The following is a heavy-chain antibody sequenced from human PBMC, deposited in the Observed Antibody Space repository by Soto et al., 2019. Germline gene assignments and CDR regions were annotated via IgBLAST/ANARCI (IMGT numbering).Heavy chain of an antibody. Sequence: QVQLVESGGGVVQPGRSLRLSCAASGFTFSSFGMHWVRQAPGKGLEWVAVISYDGNNKYFADSVKGRFTISRHNSNNTLFLQMNSLRVEDTAVYYCAKEDSSGYYYYGMDVWGQGTTVTVSS. CDR2: ISYDGNNK. V-gene: IGHV3-30*18. D-gene: IGHD3-22*01. J-gene: IGHJ6*02. CDR1: GFTFSSFG. CDR3: AKEDSSGYYYYGMDV.